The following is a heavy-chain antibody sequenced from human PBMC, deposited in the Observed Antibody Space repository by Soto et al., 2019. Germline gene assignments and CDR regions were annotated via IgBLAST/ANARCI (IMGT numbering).Heavy chain of an antibody. CDR2: INHSGRV. V-gene: IGHV4-34*01. CDR1: GGSFSGHS. D-gene: IGHD3-22*01. CDR3: STRAYDTNGYYRFDP. Sequence: SETLSLTCAVYGGSFSGHSWTWIRQSPGKGLEWIGDINHSGRVNYSPSLKSRVTISLDTSKNQFSLTLSAVTAADTAMYYCSTRAYDTNGYYRFDPWGQGTLVTVPQ. J-gene: IGHJ5*01.